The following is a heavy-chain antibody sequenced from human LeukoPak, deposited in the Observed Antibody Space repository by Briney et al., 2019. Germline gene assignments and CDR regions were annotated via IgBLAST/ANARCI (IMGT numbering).Heavy chain of an antibody. V-gene: IGHV3-66*02. CDR2: IYSGSDT. CDR1: GFTVSSNF. Sequence: PGGSLRLSCAASGFTVSSNFMSWVRQAPGKGLEWVSVIYSGSDTYYADSVKGRFTISRDNSKNTLYLQMNSLRAEDTAVYYCARDFCSSARCNIRWFDPWGQGTLVTVYS. CDR3: ARDFCSSARCNIRWFDP. J-gene: IGHJ5*02. D-gene: IGHD2-2*02.